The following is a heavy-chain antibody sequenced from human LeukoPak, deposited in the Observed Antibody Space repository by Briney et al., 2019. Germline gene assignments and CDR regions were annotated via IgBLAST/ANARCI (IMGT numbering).Heavy chain of an antibody. V-gene: IGHV3-74*01. D-gene: IGHD3-9*01. CDR1: GFTFSSYW. J-gene: IGHJ3*02. CDR2: INSDGSTT. Sequence: PGGSLRLSCAASGFTFSSYWMHWVRQAPGKGLVWVSRINSDGSTTSYADSVKGRFTISRDNAKNSLYLQMNSLRAEDTAVYYCARDLHRTARPSYYDILTGYWYAFDIWGQGTMVTVSS. CDR3: ARDLHRTARPSYYDILTGYWYAFDI.